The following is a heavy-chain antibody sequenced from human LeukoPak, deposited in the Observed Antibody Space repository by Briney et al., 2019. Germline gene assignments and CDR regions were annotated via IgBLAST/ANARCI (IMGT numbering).Heavy chain of an antibody. CDR2: IKSKTDGGTT. J-gene: IGHJ4*02. CDR3: TTVFAVTPYFDY. Sequence: PGGSLRLSCAASGFTFSNAWMSWVRQAPGKGLEWVGRIKSKTDGGTTDYAAPVKGRFTISRDDSKNTLYLQMNSLKPEDTAVYYCTTVFAVTPYFDYWGQGTLVTVSS. CDR1: GFTFSNAW. V-gene: IGHV3-15*01. D-gene: IGHD4-17*01.